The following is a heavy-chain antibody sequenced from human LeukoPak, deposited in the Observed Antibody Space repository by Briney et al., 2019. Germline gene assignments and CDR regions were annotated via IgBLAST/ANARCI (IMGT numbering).Heavy chain of an antibody. J-gene: IGHJ4*02. Sequence: PGRSLRLSCAASGFTFSSYAMHWVRQAPGKGLEWVSVISYDGSNKYYADSVRGRFTISRDNSKNTLYLRMNSLRDEDTAVYYCARAPLPGYSYGYGDYWGQGTLVTVSS. CDR2: ISYDGSNK. V-gene: IGHV3-30*04. D-gene: IGHD5-18*01. CDR3: ARAPLPGYSYGYGDY. CDR1: GFTFSSYA.